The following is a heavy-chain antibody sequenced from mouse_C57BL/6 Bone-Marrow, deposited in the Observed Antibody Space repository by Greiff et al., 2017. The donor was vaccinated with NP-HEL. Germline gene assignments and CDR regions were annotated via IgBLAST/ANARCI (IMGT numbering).Heavy chain of an antibody. V-gene: IGHV6-3*01. Sequence: EVKLMESGGGLVQPGGSMKLSCVASGFTFSNYWMNWVRQSPEKGLEWVAQIRLKSDNYATHYAESVKGRFTISRDDSKSSVYLQMNNLRAEDTGIYYCTGRYYAMDYWGQGTSVTVSS. CDR1: GFTFSNYW. CDR3: TGRYYAMDY. CDR2: IRLKSDNYAT. J-gene: IGHJ4*01.